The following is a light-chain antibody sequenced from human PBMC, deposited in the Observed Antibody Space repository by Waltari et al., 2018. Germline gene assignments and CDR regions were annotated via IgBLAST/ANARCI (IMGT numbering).Light chain of an antibody. Sequence: EVVLTQSPGTLSLSPGERATLSCRASQSVSRFLAWYQQKPGQAPRLLIYAASSRATGIPDRFSGSGSGIDFSLTISRLEPEDFAMYYCQHYVSLPATFGQGTKVEIK. CDR2: AAS. CDR1: QSVSRF. J-gene: IGKJ1*01. CDR3: QHYVSLPAT. V-gene: IGKV3-20*01.